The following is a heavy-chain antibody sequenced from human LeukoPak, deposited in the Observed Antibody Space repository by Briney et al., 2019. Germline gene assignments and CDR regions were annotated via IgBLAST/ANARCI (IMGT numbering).Heavy chain of an antibody. CDR1: GFTFSSHA. Sequence: GGSLRLSCAASGFTFSSHAMSWVRQAPGKGLEWVSAIGDDVVSTYYADSVKGRFTISRDNSKNTLYLQMNSLRAEDTAVYYCARGRYCSSTSCYDDGMDVWGQGTTVTVSS. J-gene: IGHJ6*02. D-gene: IGHD2-2*01. V-gene: IGHV3-23*01. CDR3: ARGRYCSSTSCYDDGMDV. CDR2: IGDDVVST.